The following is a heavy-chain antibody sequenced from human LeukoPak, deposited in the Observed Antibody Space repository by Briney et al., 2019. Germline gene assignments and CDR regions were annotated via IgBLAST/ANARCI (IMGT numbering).Heavy chain of an antibody. V-gene: IGHV1-2*02. Sequence: ASVKVSCKASGYTFTGYYIHWVRQAPGQGLEWMGWINPNSGGTNYAQKFQGRVTMTRDTSISTAYMELSRLRSDDTAVYYCARNRLRYFDWPKYFQHWGQGTLVTVSS. D-gene: IGHD3-9*01. J-gene: IGHJ1*01. CDR2: INPNSGGT. CDR3: ARNRLRYFDWPKYFQH. CDR1: GYTFTGYY.